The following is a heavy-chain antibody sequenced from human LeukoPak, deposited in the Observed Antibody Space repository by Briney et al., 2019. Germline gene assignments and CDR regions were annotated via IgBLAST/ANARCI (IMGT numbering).Heavy chain of an antibody. D-gene: IGHD3-10*01. CDR3: AKNQLLWFGELKY. J-gene: IGHJ4*02. CDR1: GFTFSSYA. CDR2: ISGSGGST. V-gene: IGHV3-23*01. Sequence: GRSLRLSCAASGFTFSSYAMSWVRQAPGKGLEWVSAISGSGGSTYYADSVKGRFTISRDNSKNTLYLQMNSLRAEDTAVYYCAKNQLLWFGELKYWGQGTLVTVSS.